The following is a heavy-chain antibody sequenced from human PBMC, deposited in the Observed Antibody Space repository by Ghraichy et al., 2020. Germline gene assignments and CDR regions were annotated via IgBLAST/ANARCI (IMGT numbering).Heavy chain of an antibody. CDR3: ARVQSSTVTTEYFQH. CDR2: INHSGST. V-gene: IGHV4-34*01. Sequence: SETLSLTCAVYGGSFSGYYWSWIRQPPGKGREWIGEINHSGSTNYNPSLKSRVTISVDTSKNQFSLKLSSVTAPDTAVYYCARVQSSTVTTEYFQHWGQGTLVTVPS. CDR1: GGSFSGYY. D-gene: IGHD4-17*01. J-gene: IGHJ1*01.